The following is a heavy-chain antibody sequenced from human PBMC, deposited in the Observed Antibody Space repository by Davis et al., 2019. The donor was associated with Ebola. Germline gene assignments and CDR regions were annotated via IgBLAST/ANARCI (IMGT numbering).Heavy chain of an antibody. CDR2: IYYSGST. CDR1: GGSISSGDYY. D-gene: IGHD4-17*01. V-gene: IGHV4-30-4*01. J-gene: IGHJ4*02. CDR3: ARGAVTTLGRPLAADY. Sequence: SETLSLTCTVSGGSISSGDYYWSWIRQPPGKGLEWIGYIYYSGSTYYNPSLKSRVTISVDTSKNQFSLKLSSVTAADTAVYYCARGAVTTLGRPLAADYWGQGTLVTVSS.